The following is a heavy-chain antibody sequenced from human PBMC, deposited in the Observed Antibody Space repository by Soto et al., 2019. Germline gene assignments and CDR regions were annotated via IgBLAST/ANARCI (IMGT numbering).Heavy chain of an antibody. CDR2: ISAYNDYT. CDR3: AREGYYSGSGSYSPPRYYGMDG. J-gene: IGHJ6*02. Sequence: QVQLVQSGAEVKKPGSSVKVSCKASGYTFISYGISWVRQAPGQGLEWMGWISAYNDYTNYAQKLQGRFTMTTDTSTRIAYLELRSLRSDDTAVYYCAREGYYSGSGSYSPPRYYGMDGWGQGTTVTVSS. V-gene: IGHV1-18*01. D-gene: IGHD3-10*01. CDR1: GYTFISYG.